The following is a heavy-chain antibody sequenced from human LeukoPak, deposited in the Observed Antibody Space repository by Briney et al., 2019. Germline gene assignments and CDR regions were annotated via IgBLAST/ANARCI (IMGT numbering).Heavy chain of an antibody. CDR2: ISSSGSTI. V-gene: IGHV3-48*03. D-gene: IGHD3-22*01. CDR3: AREPYDSSGYHSEYFDY. Sequence: PGGSLRLSCAASGFTFSSYEMNWVRQAPGKGLEWVSYISSSGSTIYYADSVKGRFTISRDNAKNSLYPQMNSLRAEDTAVYYCAREPYDSSGYHSEYFDYWGQGTLVTVSS. CDR1: GFTFSSYE. J-gene: IGHJ4*02.